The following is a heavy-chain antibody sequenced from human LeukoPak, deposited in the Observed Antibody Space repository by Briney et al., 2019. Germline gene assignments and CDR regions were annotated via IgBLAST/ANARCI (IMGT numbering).Heavy chain of an antibody. CDR3: ARDRNYDYIWGSYRPDYFDY. Sequence: GGSLRLSCAASGFTFSSYTMNWVRQAPGKGLEWVSSIISSSTYIYYADSVKGRFTISRDNAKNSLYLQMNSLRAEDTAVYYCARDRNYDYIWGSYRPDYFDYWGQGTLVTVSS. D-gene: IGHD3-16*02. J-gene: IGHJ4*02. V-gene: IGHV3-21*01. CDR2: IISSSTYI. CDR1: GFTFSSYT.